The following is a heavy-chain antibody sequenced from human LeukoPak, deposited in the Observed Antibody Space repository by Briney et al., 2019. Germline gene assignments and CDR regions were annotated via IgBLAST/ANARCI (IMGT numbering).Heavy chain of an antibody. V-gene: IGHV3-30*18. CDR2: ISYDGSNK. CDR3: AKGVALGLPYYYGMDV. J-gene: IGHJ6*02. CDR1: GFTFSSYG. D-gene: IGHD5-18*01. Sequence: GRSLRLSCAASGFTFSSYGIHWVRQAPGKGLEWVAVISYDGSNKYYADSVKGRFTISRDNSKNTLYLQMNSLRTEDTAVYYCAKGVALGLPYYYGMDVWGQGTTVTVSS.